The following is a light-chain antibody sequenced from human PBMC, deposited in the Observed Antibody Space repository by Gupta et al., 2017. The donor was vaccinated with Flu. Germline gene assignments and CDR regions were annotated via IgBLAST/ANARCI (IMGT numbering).Light chain of an antibody. CDR2: WAS. CDR3: QQDDEIPQT. CDR1: QSVLFSSNNQNY. Sequence: SLGERATINCKSSQSVLFSSNNQNYLAWYQQKVGQPPKLLIGWASTRESGVPDRFSGSGSGTDFTLTISSLQAEDVAVYFCQQDDEIPQTFGQGTKVEI. J-gene: IGKJ1*01. V-gene: IGKV4-1*01.